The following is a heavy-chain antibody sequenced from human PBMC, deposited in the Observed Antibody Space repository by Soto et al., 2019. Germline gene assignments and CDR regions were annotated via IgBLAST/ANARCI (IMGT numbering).Heavy chain of an antibody. D-gene: IGHD3-16*02. J-gene: IGHJ4*02. CDR3: AISTGGFGGLFVVPSDY. V-gene: IGHV3-23*01. CDR2: INSGGTVA. CDR1: GFTYESYA. Sequence: VQLLESGGGLVQPGGSLRLSCAASGFTYESYAMSWVRQAPGKGLEWVSGINSGGTVAHYADSVKGRFAISRDNSKNTLSLEMNSLRADDTGLYYYAISTGGFGGLFVVPSDYWGQGTLVTVSS.